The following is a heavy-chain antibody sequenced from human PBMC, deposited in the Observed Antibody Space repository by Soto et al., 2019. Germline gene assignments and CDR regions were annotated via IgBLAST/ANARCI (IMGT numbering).Heavy chain of an antibody. CDR1: GGSISSYY. Sequence: SGTLSLTCTVSGGSISSYYWSWIRQPPGKGLEWIGYIYYSGSTNYNPSPKSRVTISVDTSKNQFSLKLSSVTAADTAVYYCARHLGYCSGGSCYSWVSYYYGMDVWGQGTTVTVSS. CDR2: IYYSGST. V-gene: IGHV4-59*08. D-gene: IGHD2-15*01. J-gene: IGHJ6*02. CDR3: ARHLGYCSGGSCYSWVSYYYGMDV.